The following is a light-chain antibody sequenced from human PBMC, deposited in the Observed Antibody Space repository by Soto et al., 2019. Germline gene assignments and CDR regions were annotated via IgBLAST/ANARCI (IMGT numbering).Light chain of an antibody. Sequence: DIQMTQSPSTLSPSVGDRVTITCRASRSISDWLAWYQQKPGKAPKLLIFDASSLKSGVPSRFSGSGSGPEFTLTISGLQPDDVATYYCLQYNSNSWTFGQGTKVEIK. J-gene: IGKJ1*01. V-gene: IGKV1-5*01. CDR1: RSISDW. CDR3: LQYNSNSWT. CDR2: DAS.